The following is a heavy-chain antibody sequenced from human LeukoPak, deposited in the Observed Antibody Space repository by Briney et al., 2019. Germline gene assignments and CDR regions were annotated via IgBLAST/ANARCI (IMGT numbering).Heavy chain of an antibody. Sequence: SVKVSCKASGGTFSSYAISWVRQAPGQGLEWLGGIIPIFGTANYAQKFQGRVTITADESTSTAYMELSSLRSEDTAVYYCAREPQYYDILTGYYILWGQGTLVTVSS. CDR3: AREPQYYDILTGYYIL. CDR2: IIPIFGTA. D-gene: IGHD3-9*01. CDR1: GGTFSSYA. V-gene: IGHV1-69*13. J-gene: IGHJ4*02.